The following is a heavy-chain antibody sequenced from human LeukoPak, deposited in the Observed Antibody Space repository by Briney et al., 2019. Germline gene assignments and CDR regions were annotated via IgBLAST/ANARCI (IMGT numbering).Heavy chain of an antibody. D-gene: IGHD1-26*01. CDR1: GYTFTSNY. Sequence: ASVKVSCKASGYTFTSNYIHWVRQAPGQGLEWMGGIIPIFGTANYAQKFQGRVTITADESTSTAYMELSSLRSEDTAVYYCASSPVGAQIDYWGQGTLVTVSS. V-gene: IGHV1-69*13. CDR3: ASSPVGAQIDY. J-gene: IGHJ4*02. CDR2: IIPIFGTA.